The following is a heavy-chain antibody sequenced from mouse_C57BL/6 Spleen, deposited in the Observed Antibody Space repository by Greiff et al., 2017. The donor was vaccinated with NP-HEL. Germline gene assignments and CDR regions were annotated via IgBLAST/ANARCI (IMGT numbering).Heavy chain of an antibody. CDR1: GFNIKDYY. J-gene: IGHJ3*01. Sequence: VQLQQSGAELVRPGASVKLSCTASGFNIKDYYMHWVKQRPEQGLEWIGRIDPEDGDTEYAPKFQGKATMTADTSSNTAYLQLSSLTSEDTAVYYCTTYLLLRGGLFAYWGQGTLVTVSA. CDR3: TTYLLLRGGLFAY. V-gene: IGHV14-1*01. D-gene: IGHD1-1*01. CDR2: IDPEDGDT.